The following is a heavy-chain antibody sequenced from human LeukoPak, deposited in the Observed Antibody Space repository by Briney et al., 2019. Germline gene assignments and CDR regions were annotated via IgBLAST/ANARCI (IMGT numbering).Heavy chain of an antibody. V-gene: IGHV4-59*12. D-gene: IGHD3-22*01. J-gene: IGHJ3*02. Sequence: SETLSLTCTVSDDSISDYYRGWIRQPPGKGLEWIGYFYNSGRSTYNPSLKSRVTISVDTSKNQFSLKLSSVTAADTAVYYCARDKEFGDYYDSSGYWDAFDIWGQGTMVTVSS. CDR2: FYNSGRS. CDR3: ARDKEFGDYYDSSGYWDAFDI. CDR1: DDSISDYY.